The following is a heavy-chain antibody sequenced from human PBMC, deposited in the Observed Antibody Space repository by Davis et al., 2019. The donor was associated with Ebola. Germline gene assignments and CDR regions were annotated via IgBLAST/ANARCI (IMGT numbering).Heavy chain of an antibody. D-gene: IGHD5-18*01. V-gene: IGHV3-7*01. CDR3: ARDTAMSY. J-gene: IGHJ4*02. Sequence: PGGSLRLSCTASGFAFSAYWMGWVRQVPGKGLEWVANIKQDGIVKHYKDSMRGRFTISRDNAKNTLYLQMNSLRAEDTAVYYCARDTAMSYWGQGTLVTVSS. CDR2: IKQDGIVK. CDR1: GFAFSAYW.